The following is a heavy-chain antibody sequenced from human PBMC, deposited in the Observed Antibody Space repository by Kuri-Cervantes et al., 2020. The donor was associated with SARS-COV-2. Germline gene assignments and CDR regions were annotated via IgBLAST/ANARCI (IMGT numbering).Heavy chain of an antibody. D-gene: IGHD6-13*01. J-gene: IGHJ6*02. CDR3: AKPEAAGPFYYGMDV. V-gene: IGHV3-74*01. CDR2: INSDGSST. CDR1: GFTFSSYW. Sequence: GESLKISCAASGFTFSSYWMHWVRQAPGKGLVWVSRINSDGSSTYYADSVKGRFTISRDNSKNTLYLQMNSLRAEDTAVYYCAKPEAAGPFYYGMDVWGQGTTVTVSS.